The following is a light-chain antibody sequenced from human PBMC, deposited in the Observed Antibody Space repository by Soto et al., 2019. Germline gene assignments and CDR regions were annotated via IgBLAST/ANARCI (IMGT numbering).Light chain of an antibody. CDR1: SSDIGNYDY. J-gene: IGLJ3*02. V-gene: IGLV2-14*03. CDR3: SSYRLGHTWV. CDR2: DVS. Sequence: QSALTQPASVSGSPGQSITIPCAGTSSDIGNYDYVSWYQQHAGKAPKLIIYDVSNRPSGISNRFSGFKSGNTASLAISGLQAEDEDAYYCSSYRLGHTWVFGGGTKLTVL.